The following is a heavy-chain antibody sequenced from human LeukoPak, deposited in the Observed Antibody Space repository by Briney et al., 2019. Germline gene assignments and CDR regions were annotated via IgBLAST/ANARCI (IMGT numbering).Heavy chain of an antibody. CDR1: GGSFIGYY. CDR2: INHSGST. J-gene: IGHJ4*02. V-gene: IGHV4-34*01. Sequence: SETLSLTCAVDGGSFIGYYWSCSRQPPGKGPEWIGEINHSGSTNYNPPLKSRVSISVDTSKNQFSLKLSSVAAADTAVYYCASARRVYGTIDYWGQGTLVTVSS. D-gene: IGHD6-13*01. CDR3: ASARRVYGTIDY.